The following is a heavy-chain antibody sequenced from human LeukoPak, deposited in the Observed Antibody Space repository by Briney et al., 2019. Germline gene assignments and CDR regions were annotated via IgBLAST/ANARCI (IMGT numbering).Heavy chain of an antibody. CDR3: ARTSYYYDSSASEGDAFDI. Sequence: SETLSLTCTVSGGSISSSSYYWGWIRQPPGKGLEWIGSIYYSGSTYYNPSLKSRVTISVDTSKNQFSLKLSSVTAADTAVYYCARTSYYYDSSASEGDAFDIWGQGTMVTVSS. CDR2: IYYSGST. J-gene: IGHJ3*02. V-gene: IGHV4-39*01. D-gene: IGHD3-22*01. CDR1: GGSISSSSYY.